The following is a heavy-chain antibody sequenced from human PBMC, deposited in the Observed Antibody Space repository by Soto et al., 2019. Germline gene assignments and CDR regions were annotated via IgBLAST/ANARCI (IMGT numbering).Heavy chain of an antibody. D-gene: IGHD4-17*01. CDR2: IWYDGSNK. J-gene: IGHJ6*02. Sequence: LRLSCAASGFTFSSYGMHWVRQAPGKGLEWVAVIWYDGSNKYYADSVKGRFTISRDNSKNTLYLQMNSLRAEDTAVYYCARDLDGDYYYGMDVWGQGTTVTVSS. CDR1: GFTFSSYG. V-gene: IGHV3-33*01. CDR3: ARDLDGDYYYGMDV.